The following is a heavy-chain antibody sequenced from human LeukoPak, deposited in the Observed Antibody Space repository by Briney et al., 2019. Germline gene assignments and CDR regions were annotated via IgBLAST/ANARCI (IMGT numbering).Heavy chain of an antibody. CDR3: ASALWSGFGWFDP. V-gene: IGHV4-59*08. Sequence: SETLSLTCSVSGGSISSYYWSWIRQPPGKGLEWIGYMYYSGSTNYNPSLKSRVTISGDTSKNQVSLKLSFVTAADTAVYYCASALWSGFGWFDPWGQGILVTVSS. D-gene: IGHD3-3*01. CDR2: MYYSGST. CDR1: GGSISSYY. J-gene: IGHJ5*02.